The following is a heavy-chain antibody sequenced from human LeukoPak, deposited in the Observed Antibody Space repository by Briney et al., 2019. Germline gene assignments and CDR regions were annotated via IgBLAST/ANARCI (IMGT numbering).Heavy chain of an antibody. Sequence: GGSLRLSCAASGFIYSRYSMNWVRQAPGKGLEWVSSISSSSSYIYYADSVKGRFTISRDNAKNSLYLQMNSLRAEDTAVYYCASATFGGVDNDYWGEGTLVTVSS. D-gene: IGHD3-16*01. CDR2: ISSSSSYI. CDR1: GFIYSRYS. CDR3: ASATFGGVDNDY. V-gene: IGHV3-21*01. J-gene: IGHJ4*02.